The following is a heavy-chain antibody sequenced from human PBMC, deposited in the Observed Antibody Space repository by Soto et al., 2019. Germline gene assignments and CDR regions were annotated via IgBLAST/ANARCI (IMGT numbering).Heavy chain of an antibody. CDR2: IWYDGSNK. CDR3: ARAKQYLAWLPHPFDI. CDR1: GFTFSSYG. J-gene: IGHJ3*02. Sequence: GGSLRLSCVASGFTFSSYGMHWVRQAPGKGLEWVAVIWYDGSNKYYADSVKGRFTISRDNSKNTLYLQMNSLRAEDTAVYYCARAKQYLAWLPHPFDIWGQGTMVTVS. V-gene: IGHV3-33*01. D-gene: IGHD3-3*01.